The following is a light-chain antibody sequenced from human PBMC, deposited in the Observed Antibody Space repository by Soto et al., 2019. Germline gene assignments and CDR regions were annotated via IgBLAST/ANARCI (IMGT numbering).Light chain of an antibody. CDR3: KQYKNWPRT. Sequence: EIVMTQSPVTLSVSPGERATLSCRASQSVSSNLVWYQQKPGQAPRLLIYGASTRATGIPARFSGSVSGTEFPLTISSLQSEDFAVYYCKQYKNWPRTFCQGTKVEIK. CDR1: QSVSSN. J-gene: IGKJ1*01. CDR2: GAS. V-gene: IGKV3-15*01.